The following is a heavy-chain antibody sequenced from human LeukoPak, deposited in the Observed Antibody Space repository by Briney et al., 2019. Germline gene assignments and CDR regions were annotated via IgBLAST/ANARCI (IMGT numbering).Heavy chain of an antibody. Sequence: GGSLRLSCAASGFTFSNWAMSWVRQAPGKGLEWVSAITGSGGSTYYADSVRGRFTISRDNSKNTLFLQMNSLRAEDTAVYYCAKRVSGWYQIDYWGQGTLVTVPS. V-gene: IGHV3-23*01. CDR2: ITGSGGST. J-gene: IGHJ4*02. CDR3: AKRVSGWYQIDY. D-gene: IGHD6-19*01. CDR1: GFTFSNWA.